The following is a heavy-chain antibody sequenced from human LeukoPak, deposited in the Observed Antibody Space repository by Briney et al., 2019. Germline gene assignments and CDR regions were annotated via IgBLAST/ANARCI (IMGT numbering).Heavy chain of an antibody. V-gene: IGHV4-34*01. D-gene: IGHD6-19*01. CDR1: GGSFSGYY. CDR2: SNHSGST. CDR3: ALNPTHSSGSYLDY. Sequence: SETLSLTCAVYGGSFSGYYWSWIRQPPGKGLEWIGESNHSGSTNYNPSLKSRVTISVDTSKNQFSLKLSSVTAADTAVYYCALNPTHSSGSYLDYWGQGTLVTVSS. J-gene: IGHJ4*02.